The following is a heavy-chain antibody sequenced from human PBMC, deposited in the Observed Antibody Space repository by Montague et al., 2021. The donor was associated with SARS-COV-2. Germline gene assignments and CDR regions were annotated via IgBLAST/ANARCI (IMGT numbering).Heavy chain of an antibody. CDR1: GFTFGSSW. Sequence: SLRLSCAASGFTFGSSWMSWVRQAPGKGLEWVANIKQDESEKSYVDSVKGRFTISRDNAKNSLYLQMHSLRAEGTAVYYCARVGRQQLVRLSGMDVWGQGTTVTVSS. J-gene: IGHJ6*02. V-gene: IGHV3-7*03. D-gene: IGHD6-13*01. CDR3: ARVGRQQLVRLSGMDV. CDR2: IKQDESEK.